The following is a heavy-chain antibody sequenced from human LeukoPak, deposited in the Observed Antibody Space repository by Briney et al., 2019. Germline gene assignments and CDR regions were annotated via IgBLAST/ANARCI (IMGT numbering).Heavy chain of an antibody. J-gene: IGHJ4*02. Sequence: GGSLRLACAASGFIFSSYWMAWVRQAPGKGLEWVANIKEDGSDKNYVDSLKGRFTISRDNAKNSLYLQMNSLRAEDTAVYYCARDAGYGYDRFDYWGQGTQVTVSS. V-gene: IGHV3-7*01. CDR2: IKEDGSDK. CDR3: ARDAGYGYDRFDY. D-gene: IGHD5-18*01. CDR1: GFIFSSYW.